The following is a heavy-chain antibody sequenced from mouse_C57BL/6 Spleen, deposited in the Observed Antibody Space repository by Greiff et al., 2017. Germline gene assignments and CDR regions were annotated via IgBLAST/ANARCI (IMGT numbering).Heavy chain of an antibody. V-gene: IGHV1-75*01. D-gene: IGHD1-1*01. J-gene: IGHJ3*01. Sequence: QVQLQQPGAELVKPGASVKMSCKASGYTYTSYWITWVKQRPGQGLEWIGWIFPGSGSTYYNEKFKGKATLTVDKSSSTAYMLLSSLTSEDSAVYFCARSGYYYGSSYGFAYWGQGTLVTVSA. CDR2: IFPGSGST. CDR1: GYTYTSYW. CDR3: ARSGYYYGSSYGFAY.